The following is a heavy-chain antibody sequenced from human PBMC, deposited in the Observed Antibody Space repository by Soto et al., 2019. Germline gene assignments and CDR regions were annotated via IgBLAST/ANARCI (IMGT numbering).Heavy chain of an antibody. J-gene: IGHJ5*02. V-gene: IGHV4-34*01. CDR3: ARKYCSGGSCYSLRPGWFDP. D-gene: IGHD2-15*01. Sequence: QVQLQQWGAGLLKPSETLSLTCAVYGGSFSGYYWSWIRQPPGKGLEWIGEINHSGSTNYNPSLKSRVTISVDTSKNQFSLKLSSVTAADMAVYYCARKYCSGGSCYSLRPGWFDPWGQGTLVTVSS. CDR1: GGSFSGYY. CDR2: INHSGST.